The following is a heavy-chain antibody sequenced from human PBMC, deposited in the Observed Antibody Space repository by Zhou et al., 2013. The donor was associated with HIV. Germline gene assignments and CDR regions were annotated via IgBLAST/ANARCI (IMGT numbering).Heavy chain of an antibody. CDR1: GGTFSSYA. V-gene: IGHV1-69*04. CDR3: ASDRGTYYYDSSGYYFDY. J-gene: IGHJ4*02. D-gene: IGHD3-22*01. Sequence: QVQLVQSGAEVKKPGSSVKVSCKASGGTFSSYAISWVRQAPGQGLEWMGRIIPILGIANYAQKFQGRVTITADKSTSTAYMELSSLRSEDTAVYYCASDRGTYYYDSSGYYFDYWGQGTLVTVSS. CDR2: IIPILGIA.